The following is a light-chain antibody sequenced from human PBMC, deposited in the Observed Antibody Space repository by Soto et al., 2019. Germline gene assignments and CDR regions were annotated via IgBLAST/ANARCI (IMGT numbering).Light chain of an antibody. Sequence: AIEVTQSPSSLSASAGDRVTITCRASQGDGSDLGWYQQKPGKAPRLLIYDVSASHTEVPTRFSGSGSGTDFTLTISSLQPEDFATYYCLQDHNYHLTFGEGTKLEIK. V-gene: IGKV1-6*01. CDR3: LQDHNYHLT. CDR1: QGDGSD. CDR2: DVS. J-gene: IGKJ2*01.